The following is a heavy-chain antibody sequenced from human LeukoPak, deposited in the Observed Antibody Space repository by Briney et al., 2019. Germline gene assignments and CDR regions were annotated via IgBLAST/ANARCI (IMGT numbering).Heavy chain of an antibody. CDR1: GGSISSYY. D-gene: IGHD3-22*01. CDR2: IYYSGST. J-gene: IGHJ4*02. CDR3: ARDRYDSSGYYSDY. V-gene: IGHV4-59*01. Sequence: SETLSLTCTVSGGSISSYYWSWIRQPPGKGLEWIGYIYYSGSTNYNPSLKSRVTMSVDTSKNQFSLKLSSVTAADTAVYYCARDRYDSSGYYSDYWGQGTLVTVSS.